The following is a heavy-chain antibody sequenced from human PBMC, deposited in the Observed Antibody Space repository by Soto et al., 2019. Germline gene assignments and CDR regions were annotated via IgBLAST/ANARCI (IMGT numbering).Heavy chain of an antibody. CDR3: AKDRTSSGYYYGNYFDY. J-gene: IGHJ4*02. CDR2: ISYDGSNK. Sequence: XESLRLSGAASGFTFSSYGMHWVRQAPGKGLEWVAVISYDGSNKYYADSVKGRFTISRDNSKNTLYLQMNRLRAEDTAVYYCAKDRTSSGYYYGNYFDYWGQGTLVTVSS. D-gene: IGHD3-22*01. V-gene: IGHV3-30*18. CDR1: GFTFSSYG.